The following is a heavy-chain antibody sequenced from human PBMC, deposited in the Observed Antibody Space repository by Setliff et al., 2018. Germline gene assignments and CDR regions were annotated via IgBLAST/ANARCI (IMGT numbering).Heavy chain of an antibody. CDR2: IYQNGIT. V-gene: IGHV4-39*07. J-gene: IGHJ6*03. D-gene: IGHD3-3*01. CDR1: GASISTTYYY. Sequence: SETLSLTCSVSGASISTTYYYWDWIRQSPEKGLEWIGTIYQNGITYYNPSVKSRVTISVDKSKNQFSLNLSSLTAADTAVYYCARVSGFQYMDVWGKGTTVTVSS. CDR3: ARVSGFQYMDV.